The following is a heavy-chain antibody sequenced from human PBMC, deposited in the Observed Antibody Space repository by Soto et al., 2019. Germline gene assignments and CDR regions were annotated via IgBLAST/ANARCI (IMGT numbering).Heavy chain of an antibody. J-gene: IGHJ6*02. CDR3: ARTEDYSNPGYGMDV. V-gene: IGHV3-66*01. D-gene: IGHD4-4*01. Sequence: EVQLVESGGGLVQPGGSLRLSCAASGFTVSSNYMSWVRQAPGKGLEWVSVIYSGGSTYYADSVKGRFTISRDNSKNTLYLQMNSVRAADTAVYYCARTEDYSNPGYGMDVWGQGTTVTVSS. CDR1: GFTVSSNY. CDR2: IYSGGST.